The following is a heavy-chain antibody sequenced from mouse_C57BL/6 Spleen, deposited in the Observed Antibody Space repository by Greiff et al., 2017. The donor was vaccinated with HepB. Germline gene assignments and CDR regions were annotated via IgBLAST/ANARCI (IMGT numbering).Heavy chain of an antibody. V-gene: IGHV1-19*01. CDR3: ARGERFAY. CDR2: INPYNGGT. Sequence: EVKLVESGPVLVKPGASVKMSCKASGYTFTDYYMNWVKQSHGKSLEWIGVINPYNGGTSYNQKFKGKATLTVDKSSSTAYMELNSLTSEDSAVYYCARGERFAYWGQGTLVTVSA. CDR1: GYTFTDYY. J-gene: IGHJ3*01.